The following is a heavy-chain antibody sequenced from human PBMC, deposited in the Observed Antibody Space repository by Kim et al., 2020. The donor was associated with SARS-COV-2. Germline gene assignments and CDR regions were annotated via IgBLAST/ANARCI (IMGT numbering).Heavy chain of an antibody. CDR2: ISAYNGNT. J-gene: IGHJ6*02. V-gene: IGHV1-18*04. D-gene: IGHD3-16*01. CDR1: GYTFTSYG. CDR3: ARDSHDYVWGSYCYYYYYGMDV. Sequence: ASVKVSCKASGYTFTSYGISWVRQAPGQGLEWMGWISAYNGNTNYAQKLQGRVTMTTDTSTSTAYMELRSLRSDDTAVYYCARDSHDYVWGSYCYYYYYGMDVWGQGTTVTVSS.